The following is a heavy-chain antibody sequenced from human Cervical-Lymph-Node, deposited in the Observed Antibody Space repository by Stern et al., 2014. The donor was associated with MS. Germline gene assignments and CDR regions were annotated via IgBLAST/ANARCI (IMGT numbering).Heavy chain of an antibody. CDR3: ARGLGVTAFDF. V-gene: IGHV1-2*06. D-gene: IGHD4-11*01. Sequence: VQLVESGAEVKRPGASVKVSCKVSSEYTFTDYYFHWLRQAPGQGLEWMVRSYPNSGGTINPHKFQCRVIMTRDTSISTLYMELNNLRPDDTAVYYCARGLGVTAFDFWGQGTLVTVSS. J-gene: IGHJ4*02. CDR2: SYPNSGGT. CDR1: EYTFTDYY.